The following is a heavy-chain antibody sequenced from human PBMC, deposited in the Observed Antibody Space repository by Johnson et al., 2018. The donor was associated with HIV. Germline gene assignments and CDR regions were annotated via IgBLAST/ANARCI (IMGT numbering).Heavy chain of an antibody. CDR3: ARGQLWLLDDALDI. CDR2: ISGSGGST. D-gene: IGHD5-18*01. J-gene: IGHJ3*02. CDR1: GFTFDDYA. Sequence: MQLVESGGGLVQPGRSLRLSCAASGFTFDDYAMHWVRQAPGKGLEWVSAISGSGGSTYYADSVKARFTISRDISKNTLHLQMNSLRAEDTAIYYCARGQLWLLDDALDIWGQGTMVTVSS. V-gene: IGHV3-23*04.